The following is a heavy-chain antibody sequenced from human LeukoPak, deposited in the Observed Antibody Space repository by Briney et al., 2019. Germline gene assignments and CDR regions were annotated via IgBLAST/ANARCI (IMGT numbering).Heavy chain of an antibody. J-gene: IGHJ4*02. V-gene: IGHV3-9*01. D-gene: IGHD6-19*01. CDR2: ISWNGGST. Sequence: PGRSLRLSCAASGFTLVDDAMQSGRQAPGKGLEWVSGISWNGGSTGYADSVKGRFTISRDNAKNSLYLQMNSLRAEDTALYYCAEGLRHNRAVAGTDYWGQGTLVTVSS. CDR3: AEGLRHNRAVAGTDY. CDR1: GFTLVDDA.